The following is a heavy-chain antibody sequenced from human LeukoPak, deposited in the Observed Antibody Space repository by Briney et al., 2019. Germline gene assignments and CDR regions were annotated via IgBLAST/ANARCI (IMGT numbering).Heavy chain of an antibody. CDR3: AGSLIITMVRGVLAFDI. Sequence: SVKVSCKASGGTFSSYAISWVRQAPGQGLEWMGGIIPIFGTANYAQKFQGRVTITADESTSTAYMELSSLRSEDTAVYYCAGSLIITMVRGVLAFDIWGQGTMVTASS. J-gene: IGHJ3*02. CDR2: IIPIFGTA. V-gene: IGHV1-69*01. CDR1: GGTFSSYA. D-gene: IGHD3-10*01.